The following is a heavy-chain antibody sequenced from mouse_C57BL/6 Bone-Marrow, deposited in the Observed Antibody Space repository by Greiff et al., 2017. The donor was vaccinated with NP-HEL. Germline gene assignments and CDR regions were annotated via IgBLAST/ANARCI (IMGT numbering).Heavy chain of an antibody. CDR3: ALASYYYGLYYLDY. CDR1: GYTFTNYW. J-gene: IGHJ2*01. D-gene: IGHD1-1*01. CDR2: IYPGGGYT. Sequence: QVQLKQSGAELVRPGTSVKMSCKASGYTFTNYWRGWAKQRPGHGLEWIGDIYPGGGYTNYNEKFKGKAILTAGKSSSTAYLQFSSLTSSDSAVYYCALASYYYGLYYLDYWGQGTTLTVSS. V-gene: IGHV1-63*01.